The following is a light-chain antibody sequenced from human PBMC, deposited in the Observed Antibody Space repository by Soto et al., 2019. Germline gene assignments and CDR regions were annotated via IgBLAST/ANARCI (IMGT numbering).Light chain of an antibody. V-gene: IGLV2-23*02. Sequence: QSVLTQPASVSGSPGQSITISCTGTSSDVGSYNLVSWYQQHPGKAPKLMIYEVSKRPSGVSNRFSGSKSGNTASLTISGLQAEDEADYYCCSYVGSSTPNWVFGGGTKLTVL. CDR2: EVS. CDR1: SSDVGSYNL. J-gene: IGLJ3*02. CDR3: CSYVGSSTPNWV.